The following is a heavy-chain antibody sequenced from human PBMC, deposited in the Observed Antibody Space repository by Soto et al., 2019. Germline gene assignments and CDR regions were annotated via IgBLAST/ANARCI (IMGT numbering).Heavy chain of an antibody. J-gene: IGHJ4*02. Sequence: TSETLSLTCTVSGGSISSYYWNWIRQPPGKGLEWIGYIYYSGSTNYNPSLKSRVTISVDMSKNQFSLKLSSVTAADTAVYYCAREANCSGGSCYYFDYWGQGSLVTVSS. D-gene: IGHD2-15*01. CDR1: GGSISSYY. V-gene: IGHV4-59*01. CDR3: AREANCSGGSCYYFDY. CDR2: IYYSGST.